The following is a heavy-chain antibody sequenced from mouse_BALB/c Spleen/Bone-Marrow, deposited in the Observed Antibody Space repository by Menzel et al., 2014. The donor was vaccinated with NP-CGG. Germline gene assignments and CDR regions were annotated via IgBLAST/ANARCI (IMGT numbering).Heavy chain of an antibody. V-gene: IGHV14-3*02. D-gene: IGHD4-1*01. J-gene: IGHJ2*01. CDR3: ASLTGTFDY. CDR2: IDPASGNI. CDR1: GFNTKDTY. Sequence: VHVKQSGTDLVKPGASVKLSCTASGFNTKDTYMHWVKQRPEQGLDWIGRIDPASGNIQYDPKFQGRAAITADTSSNTAYLQLSSLTSEDTAVYYCASLTGTFDYWGQGTPLTVSS.